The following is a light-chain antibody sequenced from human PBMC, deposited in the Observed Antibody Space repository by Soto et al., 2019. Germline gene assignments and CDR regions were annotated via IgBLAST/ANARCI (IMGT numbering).Light chain of an antibody. CDR3: QQFSSYQLT. V-gene: IGKV3-11*01. CDR2: DAS. CDR1: QSVSSY. J-gene: IGKJ4*01. Sequence: EIVLTQSAANLALWPGEGGNLXCRASQSVSSYLVWYQQNAGQARRLLIYDASNRATGSPARFSGGGSATDFTRTISRLEPEDFAVYYGQQFSSYQLTFGGGTKVDIK.